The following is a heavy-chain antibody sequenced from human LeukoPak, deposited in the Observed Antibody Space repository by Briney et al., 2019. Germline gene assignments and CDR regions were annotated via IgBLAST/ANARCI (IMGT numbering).Heavy chain of an antibody. J-gene: IGHJ4*02. Sequence: PGGSLRLSCTASGFTLGGHDMHWFRQTTGDGLEWVAAVSAGHHAFYAGSVKGRFTVSREDAKNSLYLQMNSLRAGDTAVYYCVREARGYHYTYFDYWGQGSLVTVSS. CDR2: VSAGHHA. CDR3: VREARGYHYTYFDY. D-gene: IGHD5-18*01. V-gene: IGHV3-13*01. CDR1: GFTLGGHD.